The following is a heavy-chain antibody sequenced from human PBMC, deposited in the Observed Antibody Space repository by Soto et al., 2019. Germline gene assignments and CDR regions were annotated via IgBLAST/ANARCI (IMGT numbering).Heavy chain of an antibody. CDR2: ISPDNGDT. CDR1: GYIFTTYG. V-gene: IGHV1-18*04. D-gene: IGHD2-21*01. CDR3: ARDDCLSATCPRQGFDP. Sequence: QVQLVQSGAEVKKPGASVKVSCMASGYIFTTYGISWVRQAPGQGLEWMGWISPDNGDTTYAQTFQGRLTLSTDTSTSTAYMELRSLRSDDTAVYYCARDDCLSATCPRQGFDPWGQGTVVTV. J-gene: IGHJ5*02.